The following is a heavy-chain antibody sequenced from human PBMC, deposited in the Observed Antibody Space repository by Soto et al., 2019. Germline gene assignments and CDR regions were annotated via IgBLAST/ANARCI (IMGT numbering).Heavy chain of an antibody. CDR1: GDSVSSNSAA. D-gene: IGHD2-21*01. J-gene: IGHJ3*02. CDR2: TYYRSQWYH. V-gene: IGHV6-1*02. Sequence: QVQLQQSGPGLVKPSQTLSLTCAISGDSVSSNSAAWNWIRQSPSRGLEWLGRTYYRSQWYHGYAXXXXXXXXIXPDTSKNHFSLHLNSVTPEDTAVYYCAREKGFLSEAFDIWGRGTMVTVSS. CDR3: AREKGFLSEAFDI.